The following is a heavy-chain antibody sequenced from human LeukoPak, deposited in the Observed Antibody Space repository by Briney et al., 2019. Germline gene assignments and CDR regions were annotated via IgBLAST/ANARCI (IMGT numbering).Heavy chain of an antibody. Sequence: GGSLRLSCAASGFTFRGYGMHWVRQAPGKGLEWVAVIWYDGSNKYYADSVKGRFTISRDNSKNTLYLQMNSLRAEDTAVYYCARSHGVRGVITNSLGYWGQGTLVTVSS. V-gene: IGHV3-33*01. CDR1: GFTFRGYG. D-gene: IGHD3-10*01. CDR2: IWYDGSNK. J-gene: IGHJ4*02. CDR3: ARSHGVRGVITNSLGY.